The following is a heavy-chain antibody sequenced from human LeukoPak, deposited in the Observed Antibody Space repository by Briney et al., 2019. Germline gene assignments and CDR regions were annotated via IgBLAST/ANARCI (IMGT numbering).Heavy chain of an antibody. V-gene: IGHV4-34*01. CDR3: ARVGYSSSWFDF. Sequence: SETLSFTCAVYGGSFSGYYWSWIRQPPGKGLEWIGEINHSGSTNYNPSLKSRVTISVDTSKNQFSLKLSSVTAADTAVYYCARVGYSSSWFDFWGQGTRVSVSS. CDR2: INHSGST. CDR1: GGSFSGYY. J-gene: IGHJ4*02. D-gene: IGHD6-13*01.